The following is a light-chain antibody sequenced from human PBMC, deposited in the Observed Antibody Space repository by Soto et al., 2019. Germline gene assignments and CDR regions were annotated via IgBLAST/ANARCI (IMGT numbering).Light chain of an antibody. CDR2: WAS. CDR1: QSVLYSSNSKNY. CDR3: QQYYSTPLA. V-gene: IGKV4-1*01. Sequence: DIVMTQSPDSLAVSLGERATINCKSSQSVLYSSNSKNYLAWYQQKPRQPPKLLIYWASTRESGVPDRFSGSGSGTDLTLTISSLQAEDVEVYYCQQYYSTPLAFGQGTKVQIK. J-gene: IGKJ1*01.